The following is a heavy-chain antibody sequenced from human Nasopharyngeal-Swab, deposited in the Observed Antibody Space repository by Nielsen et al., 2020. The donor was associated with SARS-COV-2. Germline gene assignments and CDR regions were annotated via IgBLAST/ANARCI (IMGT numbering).Heavy chain of an antibody. CDR2: IYYTVNT. D-gene: IGHD3-3*01. Sequence: GSLRLSCTVSGGSIGSYFWSWIRQPPGKGLEWIGYIYYTVNTNYNPSLESRVTISMDKSRNPFSLKLSSVSAADTAVYFCARAIGVKAFDIWGQGTVVTVSS. CDR3: ARAIGVKAFDI. CDR1: GGSIGSYF. J-gene: IGHJ3*02. V-gene: IGHV4-59*13.